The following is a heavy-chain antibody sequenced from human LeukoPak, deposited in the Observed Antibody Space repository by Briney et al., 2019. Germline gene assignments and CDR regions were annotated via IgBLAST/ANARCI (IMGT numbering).Heavy chain of an antibody. CDR3: ASFLDYGGNSFYYYGMDV. J-gene: IGHJ6*02. CDR2: ITGNSAYI. CDR1: GFTFSSDS. D-gene: IGHD4-23*01. V-gene: IGHV3-21*01. Sequence: GGSLRLSCAASGFTFSSDSINWVRQAPGKGLEWVSSITGNSAYIYYADSVKGRFTISRDNAKNSVYLQMNSLRDEDTAVYYCASFLDYGGNSFYYYGMDVWGQGTTVTVSS.